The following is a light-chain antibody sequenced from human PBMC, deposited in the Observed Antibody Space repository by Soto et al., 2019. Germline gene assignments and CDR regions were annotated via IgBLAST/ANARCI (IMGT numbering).Light chain of an antibody. V-gene: IGLV7-46*01. CDR2: DTS. CDR3: LFSYSGAVV. J-gene: IGLJ2*01. Sequence: QAVVTQEPSLTVSPGGTVTLTCGPGTGAVTSGHYPYWFQQKPGQAPRTLIYDTSNKQSWTPARFSGSLLGGKAALTLSGAQPEDEADYYCLFSYSGAVVFGGGTKVTVL. CDR1: TGAVTSGHY.